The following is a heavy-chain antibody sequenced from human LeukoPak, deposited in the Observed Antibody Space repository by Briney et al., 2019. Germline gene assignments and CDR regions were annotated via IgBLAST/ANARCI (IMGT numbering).Heavy chain of an antibody. Sequence: GRSLRLSCAASGFAFSTYGMHWVRQAPGKGLEWVSVIYSGGSTYYADSVKGRFTISRDNSKNTLYLQMNSLRAEDTAVYYCARESWFGELSNGMDVWGQGTTVTVSS. D-gene: IGHD3-10*01. V-gene: IGHV3-66*01. J-gene: IGHJ6*02. CDR3: ARESWFGELSNGMDV. CDR2: IYSGGST. CDR1: GFAFSTYG.